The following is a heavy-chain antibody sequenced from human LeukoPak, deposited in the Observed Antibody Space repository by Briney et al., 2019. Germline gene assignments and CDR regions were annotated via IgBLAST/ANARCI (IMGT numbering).Heavy chain of an antibody. CDR3: ARVSIGWYSFDY. CDR2: TSYDGSSK. D-gene: IGHD6-19*01. CDR1: GFTFSTYG. J-gene: IGHJ4*02. V-gene: IGHV3-30*03. Sequence: GGSLRLSCAASGFTFSTYGMHWVRQAPGKGLEWVAVTSYDGSSKYYGDPVKGQFTISRDNSKNTLYLQMNSLRAEDTAVYYCARVSIGWYSFDYWGQGTLVTVSS.